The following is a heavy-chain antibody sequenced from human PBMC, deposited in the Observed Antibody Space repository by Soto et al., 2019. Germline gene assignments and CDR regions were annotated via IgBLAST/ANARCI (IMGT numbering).Heavy chain of an antibody. D-gene: IGHD3-22*01. CDR2: ISYDGSNK. CDR3: AKDLLYYDSSGYYPALYYYGMDV. J-gene: IGHJ6*02. CDR1: GFTFSSYG. V-gene: IGHV3-30*18. Sequence: GGSLRLSCAASGFTFSSYGMHWVRQAPGKGLEWVAVISYDGSNKYYADSVKGRFTISRDNSKNTLYLQMNSLRAEDTAVYYCAKDLLYYDSSGYYPALYYYGMDVWGQRTTVTVSS.